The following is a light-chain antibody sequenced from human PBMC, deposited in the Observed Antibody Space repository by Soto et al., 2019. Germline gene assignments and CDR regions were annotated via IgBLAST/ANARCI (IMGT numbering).Light chain of an antibody. CDR3: QVWDNSSDHVV. CDR1: NIASKS. CDR2: YDR. V-gene: IGLV3-21*04. Sequence: SYELTQPPSVSVAPGKTARITCGGKNIASKSVHWFQQKPGQAPVLVIYYDRDRPSGIPERFSGSNSGNTATLTISRVEAGDEADYYCQVWDNSSDHVVFGGGTKVTVL. J-gene: IGLJ2*01.